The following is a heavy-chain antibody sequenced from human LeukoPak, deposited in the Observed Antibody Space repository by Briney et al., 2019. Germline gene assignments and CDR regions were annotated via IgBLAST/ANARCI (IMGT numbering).Heavy chain of an antibody. J-gene: IGHJ4*02. V-gene: IGHV1-3*03. D-gene: IGHD5-18*01. CDR2: INAGNGNT. CDR1: GYTFTSYA. Sequence: ASVKVSCKASGYTFTSYAMHWVRQAPGQRLEWMGWINAGNGNTKYSQEFQGRVTITRDTSASTAYMELSSLRSEDVAVYYCARLNGYSYGYAFDYWGQGTLVTVSS. CDR3: ARLNGYSYGYAFDY.